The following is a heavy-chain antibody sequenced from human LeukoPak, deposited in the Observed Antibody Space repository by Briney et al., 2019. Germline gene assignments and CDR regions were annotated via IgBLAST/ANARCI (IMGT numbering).Heavy chain of an antibody. Sequence: SGGSLRLSCAASGFTLSSYGMSWVRQAPGKGLEWVSAISGSGGSTYYADSVKGRFTISRDNSKNTLYLQMNSLRVEDTAVYYCARILGGTVVTPYYNYMDVWGKGTTVTISS. CDR3: ARILGGTVVTPYYNYMDV. D-gene: IGHD4-23*01. V-gene: IGHV3-23*01. J-gene: IGHJ6*03. CDR1: GFTLSSYG. CDR2: ISGSGGST.